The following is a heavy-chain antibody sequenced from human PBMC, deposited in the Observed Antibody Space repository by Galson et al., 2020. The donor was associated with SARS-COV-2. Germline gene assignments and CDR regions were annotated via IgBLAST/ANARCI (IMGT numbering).Heavy chain of an antibody. CDR1: GFTFSSYE. CDR3: ARMISSQLSRAGDCSSWTGDTRCYGMDV. J-gene: IGHJ6*02. CDR2: ISSSGSTI. Sequence: GGSLRLSCAASGFTFSSYEMNWVRQAPGKGLEWVSYISSSGSTIYYADSVKGRFTISRDNAKNSLYLQMNSLRAEDTAVYYCARMISSQLSRAGDCSSWTGDTRCYGMDVWGQGTTVTVSS. V-gene: IGHV3-48*03. D-gene: IGHD6-13*01.